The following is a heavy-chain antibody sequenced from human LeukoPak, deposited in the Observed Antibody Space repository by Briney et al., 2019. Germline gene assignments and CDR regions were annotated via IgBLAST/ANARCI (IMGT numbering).Heavy chain of an antibody. CDR3: ARDVGEYCSSTSCYSSDY. CDR2: INPNRGGT. J-gene: IGHJ4*02. CDR1: GYTLTVYY. Sequence: GASVKVSSEASGYTLTVYYIHWVRHAPGQGREWMGWINPNRGGTNYAQKFQGRVTMTSDTSISTFYMELSRLRSDDTALYYCARDVGEYCSSTSCYSSDYWGQGTLVTVSS. V-gene: IGHV1-2*02. D-gene: IGHD2-2*01.